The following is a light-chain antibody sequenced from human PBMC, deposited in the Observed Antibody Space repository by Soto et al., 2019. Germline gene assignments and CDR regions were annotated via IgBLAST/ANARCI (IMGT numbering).Light chain of an antibody. Sequence: IQLTQSPSFLSASTGDRVSSTCRASQGISSYLAWYQQKPGKAPKLLIYAASTLQSGVPSRFSGSGSGTDFTLTISCLQSEDFATYYCQQYYSYPSITFGQGTRLEIK. V-gene: IGKV1-8*01. CDR3: QQYYSYPSIT. CDR1: QGISSY. CDR2: AAS. J-gene: IGKJ5*01.